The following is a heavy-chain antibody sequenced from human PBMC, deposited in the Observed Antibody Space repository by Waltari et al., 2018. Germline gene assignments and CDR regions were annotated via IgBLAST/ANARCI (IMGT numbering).Heavy chain of an antibody. CDR1: GYTFTSYD. J-gene: IGHJ5*02. D-gene: IGHD2-15*01. CDR2: MNPNSGNT. Sequence: QVQLVQSGAEVKKPGASVKVSCKASGYTFTSYDINWVRQATGPGLEWMGWMNPNSGNTGYAQKFQGRVTMTRNTSISTAYMELSSLRSEDTAVYYCARGYCSGGSCYTGADWFDPWGQGTLVTVSS. CDR3: ARGYCSGGSCYTGADWFDP. V-gene: IGHV1-8*01.